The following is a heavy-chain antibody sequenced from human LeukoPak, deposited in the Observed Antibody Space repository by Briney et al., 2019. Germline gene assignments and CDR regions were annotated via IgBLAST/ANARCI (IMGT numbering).Heavy chain of an antibody. Sequence: SQTLSLTCTVSGGSISSGDYYWSWIRQPPGKGLEWIGSVSHDGITKYSPSLGGRVSLSADTSKNAFFMEVHSVTAADSAIYYCARHTIFCSFINCSPFDPWGQGTLVTVSS. V-gene: IGHV4-30-2*03. J-gene: IGHJ5*02. CDR1: GGSISSGDYY. CDR3: ARHTIFCSFINCSPFDP. CDR2: VSHDGIT. D-gene: IGHD3-3*01.